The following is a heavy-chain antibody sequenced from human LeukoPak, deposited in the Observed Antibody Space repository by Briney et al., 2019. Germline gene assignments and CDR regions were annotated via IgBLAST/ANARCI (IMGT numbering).Heavy chain of an antibody. J-gene: IGHJ4*02. CDR3: TKGNSGYYSPFDY. D-gene: IGHD3-22*01. V-gene: IGHV3-9*01. Sequence: GRSLRLSCAASGFTFDDYAMHWVRQAPGKGLEWVSGINWNSDRIGYADSVKGRFTISRDNAKKSLYPQMNSLRAEDTALYYCTKGNSGYYSPFDYWGQGTLVTVSS. CDR2: INWNSDRI. CDR1: GFTFDDYA.